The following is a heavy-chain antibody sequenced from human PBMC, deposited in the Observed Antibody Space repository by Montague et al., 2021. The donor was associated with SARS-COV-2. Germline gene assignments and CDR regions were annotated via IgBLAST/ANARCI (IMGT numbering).Heavy chain of an antibody. J-gene: IGHJ3*02. CDR2: ISTSAYTT. Sequence: SLRLSCAASGFTFSNYDMNWVRQAPGKGPEWISYISTSAYTTPYAGSVKGRFTISRDNGKNPRYLQMNILRVDDTAVYYCTRDYRSIVGDGLDIWGQGTKVTVSS. D-gene: IGHD3-16*02. CDR1: GFTFSNYD. CDR3: TRDYRSIVGDGLDI. V-gene: IGHV3-48*03.